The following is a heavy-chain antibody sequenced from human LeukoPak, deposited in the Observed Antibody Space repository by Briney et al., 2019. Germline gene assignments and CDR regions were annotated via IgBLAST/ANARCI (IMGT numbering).Heavy chain of an antibody. Sequence: PSETLSLTCAVYGGSFSGYYWGWVRQPPGKGLEWIGSIYYSGSTYYAPSLKSRAFISVDTSQNHFSLSLRSVTAADTAVYYCTRVYNPDYYYYMDVWGKGTTVTVSS. V-gene: IGHV4-34*11. J-gene: IGHJ6*03. D-gene: IGHD1-14*01. CDR3: TRVYNPDYYYYMDV. CDR2: IYYSGST. CDR1: GGSFSGYY.